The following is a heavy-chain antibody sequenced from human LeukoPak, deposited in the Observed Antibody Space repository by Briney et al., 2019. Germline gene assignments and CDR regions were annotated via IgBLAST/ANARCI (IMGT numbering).Heavy chain of an antibody. CDR1: GYTFTGYY. D-gene: IGHD2-2*01. J-gene: IGHJ3*02. CDR2: INPKNGGS. Sequence: GASVKVSCKASGYTFTGYYMHWVRQAPGQGLEWVGWINPKNGGSNYAQKFQGRVTMTRDRSISTAYMELSRLRSDDTAVYYCARDQIVVVPAARSQDNDAFDIWGQGTMVTVSS. CDR3: ARDQIVVVPAARSQDNDAFDI. V-gene: IGHV1-2*02.